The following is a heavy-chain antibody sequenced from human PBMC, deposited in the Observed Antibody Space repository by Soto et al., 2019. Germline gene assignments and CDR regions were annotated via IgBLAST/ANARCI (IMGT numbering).Heavy chain of an antibody. CDR3: ARGLSSGWFDY. CDR2: ISSTSKYI. V-gene: IGHV3-21*01. CDR1: GFIFSNYS. J-gene: IGHJ5*01. D-gene: IGHD6-19*01. Sequence: EVQLVESGGGLVKPGGSLRVSCAASGFIFSNYSMNWVRQAPGKGLEWVSSISSTSKYIYYADSVKGRFTISRDNAKKSLYLQMNSLRVEDTAVYYCARGLSSGWFDYWGQGILVTVSA.